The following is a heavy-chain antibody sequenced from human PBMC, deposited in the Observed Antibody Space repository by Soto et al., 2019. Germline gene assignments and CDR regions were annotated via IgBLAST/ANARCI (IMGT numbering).Heavy chain of an antibody. Sequence: QVQLVQSGAEVKKPGASVKVSCKVSGYTLTELSMHWVRQAPGKGLEWMGGFDREEGETIYAQKFQGRVTMTEDTSTATAYMELSSLRSEDTAVYFFATDLVPDPWLAVSDYWGQGILVTVSS. D-gene: IGHD6-19*01. CDR2: FDREEGET. CDR3: ATDLVPDPWLAVSDY. J-gene: IGHJ4*02. V-gene: IGHV1-24*01. CDR1: GYTLTELS.